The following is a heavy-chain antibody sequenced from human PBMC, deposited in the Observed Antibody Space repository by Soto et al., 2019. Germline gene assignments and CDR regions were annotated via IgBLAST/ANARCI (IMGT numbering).Heavy chain of an antibody. CDR3: ARVRYSYDEYYFDY. CDR2: INSDGSST. V-gene: IGHV3-74*02. Sequence: VQLVESGGGVVQPGRSLRLSCAASGFTFSSYWMHWVRQAPGKGLVWVSRINSDGSSTSYADSVKGRFTISRDNAKNTLYLQMNSLRAEDTAVYYCARVRYSYDEYYFDYWGQGTLVTVSS. J-gene: IGHJ4*02. D-gene: IGHD5-18*01. CDR1: GFTFSSYW.